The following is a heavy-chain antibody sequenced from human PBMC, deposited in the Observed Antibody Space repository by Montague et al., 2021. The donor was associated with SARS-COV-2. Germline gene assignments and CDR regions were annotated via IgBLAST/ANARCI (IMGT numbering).Heavy chain of an antibody. V-gene: IGHV4-59*01. CDR3: ARGGGSGYRYYFDY. J-gene: IGHJ4*02. D-gene: IGHD3-22*01. Sequence: SETLFLTCTVSGGSISSYYWNWIRQPPGKGLEWIGYIYYSGRTNXXPSLKSRVTISVDTSKNQFSLKLSSVTAADTAVYYCARGGGSGYRYYFDYWGQGSLVTVSS. CDR2: IYYSGRT. CDR1: GGSISSYY.